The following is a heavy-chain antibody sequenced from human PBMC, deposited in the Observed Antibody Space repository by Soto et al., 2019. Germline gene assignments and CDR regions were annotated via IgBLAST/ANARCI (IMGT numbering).Heavy chain of an antibody. D-gene: IGHD3-10*01. V-gene: IGHV1-2*04. Sequence: ASVKVSCKASGYTFTGYYMHWVRQAPGQGLEWMGWINPNSGGTNYAQKFQGWVTMTRDTSISTAYMELSRLRSDDTAVYYCGITMVRGALDYWGQGTLVTVSS. CDR1: GYTFTGYY. CDR3: GITMVRGALDY. J-gene: IGHJ4*02. CDR2: INPNSGGT.